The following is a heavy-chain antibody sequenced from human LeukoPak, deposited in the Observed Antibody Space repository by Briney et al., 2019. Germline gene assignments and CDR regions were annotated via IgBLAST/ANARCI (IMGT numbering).Heavy chain of an antibody. V-gene: IGHV3-21*01. D-gene: IGHD4-11*01. Sequence: GGSLRLSCAASGFTFSIYNMNCVRQAPGKGLEWVSSISSSSSYIYYADSVKGRFTISRDNAKNSLYLQMNSLRAEDTAVYYCARLTTTVTTPFDYWGQGTLVTVSS. CDR3: ARLTTTVTTPFDY. J-gene: IGHJ4*02. CDR1: GFTFSIYN. CDR2: ISSSSSYI.